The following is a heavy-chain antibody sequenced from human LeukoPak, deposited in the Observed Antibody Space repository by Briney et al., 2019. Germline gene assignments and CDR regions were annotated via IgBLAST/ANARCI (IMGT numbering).Heavy chain of an antibody. J-gene: IGHJ4*02. CDR2: INPNSGGT. V-gene: IGHV1-2*06. D-gene: IGHD3-16*02. CDR1: GYTFTGYY. CDR3: ARDQIMITFGGVIDDY. Sequence: APVKVSCKASGYTFTGYYMHWVRQAPGQGLEWMGRINPNSGGTNYAQKFQGRVTMTRDTSISTAYMELSRLRSDDTAVYYCARDQIMITFGGVIDDYWGQGTLVTVSS.